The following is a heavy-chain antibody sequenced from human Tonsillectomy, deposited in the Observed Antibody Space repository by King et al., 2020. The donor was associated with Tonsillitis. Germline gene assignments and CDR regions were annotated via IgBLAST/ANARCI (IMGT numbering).Heavy chain of an antibody. Sequence: HVQLVESGGGVVQPGRSLRLSCAASGFTFSSYAVHWVRQAPGKGLEWVAVISYDGSNKYYADSVKGRFTISRDNSKNILYLQMNSLRAEDTAVYYCARVVAYYGFWSGHNYFDYWGQGTLVTVSS. V-gene: IGHV3-30*04. CDR1: GFTFSSYA. J-gene: IGHJ4*02. CDR3: ARVVAYYGFWSGHNYFDY. D-gene: IGHD3-3*01. CDR2: ISYDGSNK.